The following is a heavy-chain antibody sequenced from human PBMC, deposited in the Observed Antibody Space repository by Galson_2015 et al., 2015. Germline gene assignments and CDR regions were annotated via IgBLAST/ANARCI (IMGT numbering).Heavy chain of an antibody. D-gene: IGHD4-17*01. CDR3: ARWEVTTGTKYHY. Sequence: SETLSLTCAVYGGSFSGSYWNWIRQPPGKGLEWIGEINHSGSSNYNPSLKSRVTISVDTSNNQFSLKLNSVTAADTAVYYCARWEVTTGTKYHYWGQGTLVTVSS. CDR1: GGSFSGSY. CDR2: INHSGSS. V-gene: IGHV4-34*01. J-gene: IGHJ4*02.